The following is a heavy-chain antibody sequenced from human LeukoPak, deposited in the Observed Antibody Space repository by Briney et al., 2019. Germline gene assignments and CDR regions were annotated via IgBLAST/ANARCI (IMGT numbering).Heavy chain of an antibody. J-gene: IGHJ2*01. CDR3: ARDPVLWFGELLANWYFDL. V-gene: IGHV3-7*01. CDR1: VFTFSNYG. CDR2: IKQDGSEK. D-gene: IGHD3-10*01. Sequence: GGSLRLSCAASVFTFSNYGLSWVRQAPGKGLEWVANIKQDGSEKYYVDSVKGRFTISRDNAKNSLYLQMNSLRAEDTAVYYCARDPVLWFGELLANWYFDLWGRGTLVTVSS.